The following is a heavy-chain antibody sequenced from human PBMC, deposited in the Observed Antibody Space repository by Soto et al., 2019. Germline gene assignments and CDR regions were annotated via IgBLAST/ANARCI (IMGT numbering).Heavy chain of an antibody. CDR3: ARLYNWNDYYYYYGMDV. CDR1: GDSISNYY. V-gene: IGHV4-59*12. D-gene: IGHD1-1*01. CDR2: IYYSGST. J-gene: IGHJ6*02. Sequence: SETLSLTCTVSGDSISNYYWTWIRQHPGKGLEWIGYIYYSGSTNYNPSLKSRVTISVDTSKNQFSLKLSSVTAADTAVYYCARLYNWNDYYYYYGMDVWGQGTTVTVSS.